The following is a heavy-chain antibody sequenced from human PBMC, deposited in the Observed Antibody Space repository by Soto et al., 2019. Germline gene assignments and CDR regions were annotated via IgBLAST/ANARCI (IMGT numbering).Heavy chain of an antibody. J-gene: IGHJ4*02. D-gene: IGHD5-18*01. CDR1: GGSISSSSYY. Sequence: PSETLSLTCTVSGGSISSSSYYWGWIRQPPGKGLEWIGSIYYSGSTYYNPSLKSRVTISVDTSKNQFSLKLSSVTAADTAVYYCARQDTAMVTSDYWGQGTLVTVSS. CDR3: ARQDTAMVTSDY. V-gene: IGHV4-39*01. CDR2: IYYSGST.